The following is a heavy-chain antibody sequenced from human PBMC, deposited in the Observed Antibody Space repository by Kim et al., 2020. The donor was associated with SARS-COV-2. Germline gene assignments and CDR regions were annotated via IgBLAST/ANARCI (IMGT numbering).Heavy chain of an antibody. V-gene: IGHV3-23*01. Sequence: VKARFTISRDNTDNTLYLQMDSLRAEDTAIYYCSKDWFARYTSSARLFDHWGQGTLVTVSS. J-gene: IGHJ4*02. D-gene: IGHD3-16*02. CDR3: SKDWFARYTSSARLFDH.